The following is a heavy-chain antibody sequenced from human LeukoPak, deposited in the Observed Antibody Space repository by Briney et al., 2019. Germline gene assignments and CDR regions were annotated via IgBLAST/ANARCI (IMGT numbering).Heavy chain of an antibody. D-gene: IGHD5-24*01. CDR3: AKDIQLST. Sequence: PGGTLRLSCAASGFTFSVAAMTWVRQAPGKGLEWVSLIGASGESTYYAGSVKGRFTISIDNSKNTLSVHMNSRRVEDTAMCFCAKDIQLSTWGLGTMVTVSS. CDR2: IGASGEST. J-gene: IGHJ3*01. V-gene: IGHV3-23*01. CDR1: GFTFSVAA.